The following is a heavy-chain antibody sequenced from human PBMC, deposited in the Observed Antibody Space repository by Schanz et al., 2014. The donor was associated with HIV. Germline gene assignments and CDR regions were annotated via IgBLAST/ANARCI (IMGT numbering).Heavy chain of an antibody. D-gene: IGHD3-22*01. CDR1: GYTFTGYY. Sequence: QVQLVQSEAEVKKPGASVKVSCKTSGYTFTGYYMHWVRQAPGQGLECMGWINPNSGGTNLAQKFEGRVTMTIDRSITTASMELSRLNSDDTAMYFCTRLHYYYDRSGFSFDCWGQGTLVTVSS. V-gene: IGHV1-2*02. CDR2: INPNSGGT. J-gene: IGHJ4*02. CDR3: TRLHYYYDRSGFSFDC.